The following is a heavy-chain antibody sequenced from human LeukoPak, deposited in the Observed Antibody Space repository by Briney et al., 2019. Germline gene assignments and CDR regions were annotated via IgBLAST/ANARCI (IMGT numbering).Heavy chain of an antibody. CDR1: GGTFSSYA. J-gene: IGHJ4*02. CDR2: ISVYNGNT. CDR3: ARASDLTYYYDSSGYYSIYYFDY. V-gene: IGHV1-8*02. D-gene: IGHD3-22*01. Sequence: ASVKVSCKASGGTFSSYAISWVRQAPGQGLEWLGWISVYNGNTNYAQKFQGRVTMTRNTSISTAYMELSSLRSEDTAVYYCARASDLTYYYDSSGYYSIYYFDYWGQGTLVTVSS.